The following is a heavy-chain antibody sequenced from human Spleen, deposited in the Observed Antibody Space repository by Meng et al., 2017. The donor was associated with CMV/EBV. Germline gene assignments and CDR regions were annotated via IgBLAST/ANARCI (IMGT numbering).Heavy chain of an antibody. Sequence: GSGFTFTNFALYWVRQAPGKGLEWVAVIGDGGSQTHYSDSVKGRFTISRDNSRNMIFLQMNSLRGEDTAVYFCAATSKLATRTSFDHWGQGTLVTVSS. D-gene: IGHD1-1*01. CDR2: IGDGGSQT. J-gene: IGHJ4*02. CDR1: GFTFTNFA. CDR3: AATSKLATRTSFDH. V-gene: IGHV3-30*04.